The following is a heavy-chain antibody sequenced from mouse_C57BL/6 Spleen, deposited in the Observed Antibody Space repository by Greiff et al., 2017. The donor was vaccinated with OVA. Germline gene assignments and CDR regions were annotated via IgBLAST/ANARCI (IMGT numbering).Heavy chain of an antibody. CDR1: GYTFTSYW. CDR2: IYPSDSET. J-gene: IGHJ2*01. Sequence: QVQLQQPGAELVRPGSSVKLSCKASGYTFTSYWMHWVKQRPIQGLEWIGNIYPSDSETHYNQKFKDKATLTVDKSSSTAYMQLSSLTSEDSAVYYCARWGVTYSFDYWGQGTTLTVSS. D-gene: IGHD2-2*01. CDR3: ARWGVTYSFDY. V-gene: IGHV1-52*01.